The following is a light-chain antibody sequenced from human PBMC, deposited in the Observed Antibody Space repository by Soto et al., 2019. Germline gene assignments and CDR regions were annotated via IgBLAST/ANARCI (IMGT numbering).Light chain of an antibody. Sequence: QSVLTQPASVSGSPGQSITISCTGTSSDVGGYNYVSWYQQHPGKAPKLMIYDVSNRPSGVSNRFSGSKSGNTASLTISGLQAEDESDYYCSSYTGSSTYGFGTGTRSPS. CDR1: SSDVGGYNY. J-gene: IGLJ1*01. V-gene: IGLV2-14*01. CDR2: DVS. CDR3: SSYTGSSTYG.